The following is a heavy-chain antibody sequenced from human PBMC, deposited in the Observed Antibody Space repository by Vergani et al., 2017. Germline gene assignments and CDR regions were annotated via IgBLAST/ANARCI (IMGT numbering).Heavy chain of an antibody. CDR1: GGSISGYY. Sequence: QVQLQESGPGLVKPSETLSLTCTVSGGSISGYYWSWIRQPPGKGLEWIGEINHSGSTNYNPSLKSRVTISVDTSKNQFSLKLSSVTAADTAVYYCARGPISWYFDYWGQGTLVTVSS. D-gene: IGHD3-3*02. CDR3: ARGPISWYFDY. CDR2: INHSGST. V-gene: IGHV4-34*01. J-gene: IGHJ4*02.